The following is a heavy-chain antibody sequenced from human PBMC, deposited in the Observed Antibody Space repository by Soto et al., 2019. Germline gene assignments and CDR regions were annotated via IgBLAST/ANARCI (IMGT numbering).Heavy chain of an antibody. Sequence: QVQLVESGGGVVQPGRSLTLSCAASGFTFSNYGMHWVRQAPGKGLEWVAVILNDGSNRYHADSVKDRFTISRDNSKHTLYLQMNSLRAEDTAVYYCARDDEYSGNGMDVWGQGTTVTVS. V-gene: IGHV3-33*01. CDR1: GFTFSNYG. CDR2: ILNDGSNR. D-gene: IGHD3-10*01. CDR3: ARDDEYSGNGMDV. J-gene: IGHJ6*02.